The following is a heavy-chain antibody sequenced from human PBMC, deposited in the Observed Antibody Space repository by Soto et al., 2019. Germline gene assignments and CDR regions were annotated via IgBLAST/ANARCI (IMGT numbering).Heavy chain of an antibody. D-gene: IGHD3-10*01. CDR3: ARHGFGSLHGLVDV. CDR1: GGSIPNYY. V-gene: IGHV4-59*08. Sequence: QVQLQESGPGLVKPSETLSLTCTVSGGSIPNYYCSWFRQPPGKGLEWIGYIQYNGYFAYNLSLKSRVTMSMNTSKTQFSLMLESVTATDTAVYYCARHGFGSLHGLVDVWGQGTTVIGSS. J-gene: IGHJ6*02. CDR2: IQYNGYF.